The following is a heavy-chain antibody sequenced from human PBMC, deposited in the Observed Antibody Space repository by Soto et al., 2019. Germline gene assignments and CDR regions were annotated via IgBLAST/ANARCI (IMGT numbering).Heavy chain of an antibody. CDR1: GYTFTSYA. CDR2: INAGNGNT. J-gene: IGHJ4*02. V-gene: IGHV1-3*05. CDR3: ARTWVVVTAPDY. D-gene: IGHD2-21*02. Sequence: QVQLVQSGAEEKKPGASVKVSCKASGYTFTSYAMHWVRQAPGQRLEWMGWINAGNGNTKYSQKFQGRVTLTRDTSASTAYMELTRLRSENTAVNYTARTWVVVTAPDYLGQGTLVTVSS.